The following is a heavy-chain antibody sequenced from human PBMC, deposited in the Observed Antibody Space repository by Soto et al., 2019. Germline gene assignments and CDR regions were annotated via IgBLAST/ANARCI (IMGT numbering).Heavy chain of an antibody. Sequence: ASVKVSCKASGGTFSGYTISWVRQAPGQGLEWMGWVDPNGGGSNSAQKFQGSVTMTWDTSITTAYLDLTRLTTNDTATYFCATWVDYGDFEGFDFWGQGTLVTVSS. D-gene: IGHD4-17*01. J-gene: IGHJ4*02. V-gene: IGHV1-2*04. CDR2: VDPNGGGS. CDR3: ATWVDYGDFEGFDF. CDR1: GGTFSGYT.